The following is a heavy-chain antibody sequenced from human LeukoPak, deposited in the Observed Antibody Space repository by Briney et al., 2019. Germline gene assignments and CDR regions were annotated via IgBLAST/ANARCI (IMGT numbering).Heavy chain of an antibody. CDR1: GYTFTGYY. D-gene: IGHD6-13*01. CDR3: ASSVPGSWIDY. J-gene: IGHJ4*02. CDR2: INPNSGDT. Sequence: ASVKVSCKASGYTFTGYYMHWVRQAPRQGLEWMGWINPNSGDTNYAQKFQGRVTMTRDTSISTAYMELSRLRSDDTAVYYCASSVPGSWIDYWGQGTLVTVSS. V-gene: IGHV1-2*02.